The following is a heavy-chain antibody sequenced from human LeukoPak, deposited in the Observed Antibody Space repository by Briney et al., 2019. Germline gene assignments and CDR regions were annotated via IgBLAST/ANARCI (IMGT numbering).Heavy chain of an antibody. V-gene: IGHV1-3*01. D-gene: IGHD2/OR15-2a*01. CDR2: INAGNGNT. CDR3: ASLSESNYYYGMDV. CDR1: GYIFTSYS. J-gene: IGHJ6*02. Sequence: GSVKVSCKASGYIFTSYSMHWVRQAPGQRHEWMGWINAGNGNTKYSQKFQGRVTITRDTFASTAYMELSSLRSEDTAVYYCASLSESNYYYGMDVWGQGTTVTVSS.